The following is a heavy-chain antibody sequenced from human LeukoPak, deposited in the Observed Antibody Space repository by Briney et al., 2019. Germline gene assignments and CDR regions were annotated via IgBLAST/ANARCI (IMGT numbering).Heavy chain of an antibody. J-gene: IGHJ3*02. Sequence: SQTLSLTCTVSGGSISSGGYYWSWIRQPPGKGLEWIGYIYHSGSTYYNPSLKSRVTISVDRSKNQFSLKLSSVTAADTAVYYCARGPPGSPGLIWGQGTMVTVSS. CDR3: ARGPPGSPGLI. D-gene: IGHD1-26*01. CDR1: GGSISSGGYY. V-gene: IGHV4-30-2*01. CDR2: IYHSGST.